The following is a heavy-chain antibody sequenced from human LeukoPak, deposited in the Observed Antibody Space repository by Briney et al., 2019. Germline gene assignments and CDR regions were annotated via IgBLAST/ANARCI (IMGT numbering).Heavy chain of an antibody. Sequence: GGSLRLSCAASGFTVSSSYMSWVRQAPGKGLEWVSIIYSGGGTYYADSVKGRFTISRDNSKNTLYLQMNSLRAEDTAVYYCARLLDWGVYYWGQGTLVTVCS. J-gene: IGHJ4*02. V-gene: IGHV3-66*04. CDR1: GFTVSSSY. D-gene: IGHD3/OR15-3a*01. CDR2: IYSGGGT. CDR3: ARLLDWGVYY.